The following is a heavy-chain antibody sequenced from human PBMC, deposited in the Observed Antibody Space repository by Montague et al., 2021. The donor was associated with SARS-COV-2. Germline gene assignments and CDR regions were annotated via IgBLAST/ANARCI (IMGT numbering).Heavy chain of an antibody. CDR2: IYYTGNT. J-gene: IGHJ3*01. Sequence: SETRSLTCTVSGGSITNNIDYWPWIRQPPGKGLEWIGSIYYTGNTYYNPSLKSRVTISVVTSKSHFTLKLSSVTAAETAVYYCARLKRCFDSSGSPSAFDFWGQGTKVTVSS. V-gene: IGHV4-39*02. D-gene: IGHD3-22*01. CDR3: ARLKRCFDSSGSPSAFDF. CDR1: GGSITNNIDY.